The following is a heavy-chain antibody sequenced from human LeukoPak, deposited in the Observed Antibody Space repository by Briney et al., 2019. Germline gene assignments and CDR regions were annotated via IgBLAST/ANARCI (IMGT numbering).Heavy chain of an antibody. CDR3: ARDQGTVIAPTAIGWFDP. Sequence: SETLSLTCTVFGGSISSGSFYWSWIRQPAGQGLEWIGRIYSSGSTNYNPSLKSRVTISVDTSKNQFSLKLRSVTAADTAVYYCARDQGTVIAPTAIGWFDPWGQGTLVTVSS. J-gene: IGHJ5*02. CDR1: GGSISSGSFY. V-gene: IGHV4-61*02. D-gene: IGHD2-2*02. CDR2: IYSSGST.